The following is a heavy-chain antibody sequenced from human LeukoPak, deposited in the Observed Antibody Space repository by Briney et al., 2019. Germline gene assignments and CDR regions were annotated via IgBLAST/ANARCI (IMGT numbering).Heavy chain of an antibody. V-gene: IGHV4-39*01. J-gene: IGHJ4*02. D-gene: IGHD6-19*01. CDR2: IYYSGST. CDR1: GGSISSSSYY. Sequence: KTSETLSLTCTVSGGSISSSSYYWGWIRQPPGKGLEWIGSIYYSGSTYYNPSLKSRVTISVDTSKNQFSLKLSSVTAADTAVYYCAMSGYSSGWYSAKPRAYYFDYWGQGTLVTVSS. CDR3: AMSGYSSGWYSAKPRAYYFDY.